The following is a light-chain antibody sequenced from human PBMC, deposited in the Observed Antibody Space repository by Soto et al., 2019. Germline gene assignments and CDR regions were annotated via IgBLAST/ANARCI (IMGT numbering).Light chain of an antibody. CDR3: QQYDSSPRT. J-gene: IGKJ1*01. CDR2: GAS. V-gene: IGKV3-20*01. Sequence: VVKQSKATLSVSPGERATLSCRASQSVSSNYLAWYQQKPGQAPRLLIQGASSRATGIPDRFSGSGSGTEFTLTIGRLEPEDFAVYYCQQYDSSPRTFGQGTIVDI. CDR1: QSVSSNY.